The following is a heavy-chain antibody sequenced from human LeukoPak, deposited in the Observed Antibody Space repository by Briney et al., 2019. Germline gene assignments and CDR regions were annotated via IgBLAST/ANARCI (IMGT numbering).Heavy chain of an antibody. CDR2: IYHSGST. CDR3: AREDNSNYHYYYYYMDV. V-gene: IGHV4-38-2*02. D-gene: IGHD4-11*01. CDR1: GYSISSGYY. Sequence: PSETLSLTCTVSGYSISSGYYWGWIRQPPGKGLEWIGSIYHSGSTYYNPSLKSRVTISVDTSKNQFSLKLSSVTAADTAVYYCAREDNSNYHYYYYYMDVWGKGTTVTVSS. J-gene: IGHJ6*03.